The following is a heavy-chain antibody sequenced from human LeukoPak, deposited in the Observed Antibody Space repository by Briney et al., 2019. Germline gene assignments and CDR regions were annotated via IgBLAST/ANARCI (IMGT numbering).Heavy chain of an antibody. CDR3: ARPHSSGWYLGLWL. CDR2: ISTYSGNT. D-gene: IGHD6-19*01. V-gene: IGHV1-18*01. CDR1: GYSFTSYG. J-gene: IGHJ4*02. Sequence: ASVKVSCKASGYSFTSYGISWVRQAPGQGLEWMGWISTYSGNTNYAQKLQGRVTMATDTSTTTAYMELRSLTSDDTAVYYCARPHSSGWYLGLWLWGQGTLVTVSS.